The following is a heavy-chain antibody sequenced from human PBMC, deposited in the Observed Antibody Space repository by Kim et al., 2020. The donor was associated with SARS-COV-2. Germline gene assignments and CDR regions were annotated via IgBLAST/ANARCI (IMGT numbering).Heavy chain of an antibody. J-gene: IGHJ4*02. V-gene: IGHV3-66*01. CDR2: GGRT. D-gene: IGHD7-27*01. CDR3: ARDLRDWG. Sequence: GGRTYYADSVEGRFTIAGDNSKNTLYVQMNSLIAEDTAVYYCARDLRDWGWGQGTLVTVSS.